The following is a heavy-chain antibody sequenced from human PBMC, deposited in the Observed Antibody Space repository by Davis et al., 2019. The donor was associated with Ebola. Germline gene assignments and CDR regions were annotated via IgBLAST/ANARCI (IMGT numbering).Heavy chain of an antibody. V-gene: IGHV1-3*01. CDR1: GYTFTSYA. Sequence: ASVKVSCKASGYTFTSYAMHWVRQAPGQRLEWMGWNNAGNGNTKYSQKLQGRVTMTTDTSTSTAYMELRSLRSDDTAVYYCARGRIVVVVAARDYYYGMDVWGQGTTVTVSS. CDR3: ARGRIVVVVAARDYYYGMDV. CDR2: NNAGNGNT. D-gene: IGHD2-15*01. J-gene: IGHJ6*02.